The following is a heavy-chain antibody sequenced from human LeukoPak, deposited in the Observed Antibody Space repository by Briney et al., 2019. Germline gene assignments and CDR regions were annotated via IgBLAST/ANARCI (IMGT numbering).Heavy chain of an antibody. CDR1: GFIFSSYS. CDR2: ISTTGSYV. CDR3: AGGGGANISPSNWFDP. J-gene: IGHJ5*02. Sequence: GGSLRLSCAASGFIFSSYSMNWVRQAPGKGLEWVSSISTTGSYVYYADSVKGRFTISRDNAKNSLYLQMNSLRAEDTAVYYCAGGGGANISPSNWFDPWGQGTLVTVSS. V-gene: IGHV3-21*01. D-gene: IGHD3-16*01.